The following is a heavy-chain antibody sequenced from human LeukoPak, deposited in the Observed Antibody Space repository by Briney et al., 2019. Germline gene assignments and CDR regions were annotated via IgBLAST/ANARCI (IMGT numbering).Heavy chain of an antibody. V-gene: IGHV3-21*04. CDR3: ARNRNIRGPREPFAY. CDR1: GFTFNTYS. D-gene: IGHD1-14*01. Sequence: GGSLRLSCEASGFTFNTYSMNWARQAPGKGLEWVSSIDSSGGYMFYADSVKGRFTISRDNAKNSLYLQMNSLRAEDTAVYYCARNRNIRGPREPFAYWGQGTLVTVSS. CDR2: IDSSGGYM. J-gene: IGHJ4*02.